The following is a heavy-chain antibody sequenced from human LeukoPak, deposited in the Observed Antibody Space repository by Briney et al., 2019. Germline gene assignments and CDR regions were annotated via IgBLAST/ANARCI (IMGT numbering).Heavy chain of an antibody. CDR1: GFTLSSYG. CDR2: ISYDGSNK. Sequence: GGSLRLSCAASGFTLSSYGMHWVRQAPGKGLEWVAVISYDGSNKYYADSVKGRFTISRDNSKNTLYLQMNSLRAEDTAVYYCAGGLYDSSGYRSWGQGTLVTVSS. D-gene: IGHD3-22*01. V-gene: IGHV3-30*03. J-gene: IGHJ4*02. CDR3: AGGLYDSSGYRS.